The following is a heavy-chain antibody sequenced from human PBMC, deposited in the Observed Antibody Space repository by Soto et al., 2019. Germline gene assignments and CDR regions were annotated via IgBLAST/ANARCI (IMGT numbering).Heavy chain of an antibody. Sequence: TGESLKISCNGSGYSFTSYWIGWVRQMPGKGLEWMGIIYPGDSDTRYSPSFQGQVTISADKSISTAYLQWSSLKASDTAMYYCARAYYYDSSGYYYWGQGTLVTVS. V-gene: IGHV5-51*01. J-gene: IGHJ4*02. CDR2: IYPGDSDT. CDR3: ARAYYYDSSGYYY. D-gene: IGHD3-22*01. CDR1: GYSFTSYW.